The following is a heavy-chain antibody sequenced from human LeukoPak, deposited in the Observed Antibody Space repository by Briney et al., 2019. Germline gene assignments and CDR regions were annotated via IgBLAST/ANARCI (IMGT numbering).Heavy chain of an antibody. CDR1: GFTVSSNY. J-gene: IGHJ4*02. CDR3: ARDQYSYAHAAH. V-gene: IGHV3-66*01. D-gene: IGHD5-18*01. CDR2: IYSGGTT. Sequence: LTGGSLRLSCAASGFTVSSNYMSWVRQAPGKGLEWVSVIYSGGTTYYADSVKGRFTISRDNSKNTLHLQMNSLRAEDTAVYYCARDQYSYAHAAHWGQGTLVSVSS.